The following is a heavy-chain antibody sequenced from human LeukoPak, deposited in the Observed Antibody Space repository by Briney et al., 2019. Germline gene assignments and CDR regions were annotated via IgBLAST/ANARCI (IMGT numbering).Heavy chain of an antibody. CDR2: IYHSGST. D-gene: IGHD6-19*01. CDR1: GGSISSYY. V-gene: IGHV4-59*12. J-gene: IGHJ1*01. Sequence: SETLSLTCTVSGGSISSYYWSWIRQPPGKGLEWIGSIYHSGSTYYNPSLKSRVTISVDRSKNQFSLKLSSVTAADTAVYYCARVYSSGSRAFQHWGQGTLVTVSS. CDR3: ARVYSSGSRAFQH.